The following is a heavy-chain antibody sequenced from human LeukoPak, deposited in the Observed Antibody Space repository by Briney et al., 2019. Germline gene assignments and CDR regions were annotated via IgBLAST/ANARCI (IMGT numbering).Heavy chain of an antibody. D-gene: IGHD7-27*01. CDR1: GFTFSSHG. CDR2: VLSDGSRK. J-gene: IGHJ4*02. Sequence: GGSLRLSCAASGFTFSSHGMHWVRQAPGKGLEWVAYVLSDGSRKYYADSVKGRFTISRDDSKNTLFLQMNSLRPEDTALYYCAKDFNWGWDFWGQGTLVTVSS. V-gene: IGHV3-30*02. CDR3: AKDFNWGWDF.